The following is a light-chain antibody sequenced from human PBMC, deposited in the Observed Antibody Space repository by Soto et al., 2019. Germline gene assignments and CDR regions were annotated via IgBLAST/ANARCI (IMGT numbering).Light chain of an antibody. CDR1: SSNIGSNY. Sequence: QSVLTQPPSASGTPGQRVTISCSGSSSNIGSNYVYWYQQLPGTAPKLLIYRNNQRPSGVPDRFSGSKSGTSASLAISGRRSEDEADYDCAAWDDSLSGYVFGTGTKLTVL. CDR2: RNN. V-gene: IGLV1-47*01. CDR3: AAWDDSLSGYV. J-gene: IGLJ1*01.